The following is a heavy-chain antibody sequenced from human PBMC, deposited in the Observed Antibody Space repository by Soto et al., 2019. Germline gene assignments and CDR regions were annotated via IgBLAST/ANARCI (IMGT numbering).Heavy chain of an antibody. CDR3: ARWYGGEAYGLDV. Sequence: QVQLVQSGAEVKEPGASVKVSCKASGYTFSNYDIHWVRQATGQGLEWLGWMNTDSGNTGSAEKFQGRVTMTRKTSPSTAYMELSSLTSEDTAVYFCARWYGGEAYGLDVWGQGTTVSVSS. V-gene: IGHV1-8*01. J-gene: IGHJ6*02. D-gene: IGHD4-17*01. CDR2: MNTDSGNT. CDR1: GYTFSNYD.